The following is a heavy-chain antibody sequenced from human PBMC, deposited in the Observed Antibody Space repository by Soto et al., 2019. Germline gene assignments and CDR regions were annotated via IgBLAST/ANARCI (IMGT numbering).Heavy chain of an antibody. CDR3: VAYCIGATCPTGGIEY. CDR2: ISSSHSSV. V-gene: IGHV3-21*01. CDR1: AFSSYN. J-gene: IGHJ4*02. Sequence: GGSLRLSCAASAFSSYNINWVRQAPVNGLEWVSSISSSHSSVSYSDSVKGRFNISRDNAKNSLYLQLNSLRAEDTAVYYCVAYCIGATCPTGGIEYWGQLSLVIVSS. D-gene: IGHD2-15*01.